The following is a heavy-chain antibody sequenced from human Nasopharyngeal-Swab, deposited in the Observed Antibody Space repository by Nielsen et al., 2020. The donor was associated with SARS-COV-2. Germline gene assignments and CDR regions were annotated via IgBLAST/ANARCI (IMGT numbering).Heavy chain of an antibody. J-gene: IGHJ4*01. CDR3: SRDLAPNSGASYFDY. CDR1: GASVSSGYYD. V-gene: IGHV4-61*01. Sequence: SESLSLTCNVSGASVSSGYYDWNRIRQTPGKGLEWIGQIYYNGKTTYNLSLQSRISVSLDTSKNQFTLKVTSVSAANTGIYYCSRDLAPNSGASYFDYWGQGTPVTVSS. D-gene: IGHD1-26*01. CDR2: IYYNGKT.